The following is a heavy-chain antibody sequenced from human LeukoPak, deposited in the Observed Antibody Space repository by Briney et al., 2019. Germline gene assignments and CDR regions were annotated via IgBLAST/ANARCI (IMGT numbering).Heavy chain of an antibody. J-gene: IGHJ6*02. V-gene: IGHV4-34*01. CDR2: INHSGST. Sequence: SETLSLTCAAYGGSFSGYYWSWIRQPPGKGLEWIGEINHSGSTNYNPSLKSRVTISVDTSKNQFSLKLSSVTAADTAVYYCARGRTTPRYYYYGMDVWGQGTTVTVSS. CDR1: GGSFSGYY. CDR3: ARGRTTPRYYYYGMDV. D-gene: IGHD4-17*01.